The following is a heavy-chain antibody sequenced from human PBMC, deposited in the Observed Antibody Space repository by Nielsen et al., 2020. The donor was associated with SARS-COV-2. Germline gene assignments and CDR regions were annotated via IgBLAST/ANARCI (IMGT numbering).Heavy chain of an antibody. CDR3: TTGGITMVRGVMQY. V-gene: IGHV3-15*01. Sequence: GESLKISCAASGFTLSNPWMNWVRQAPGKGLEWVGRIKSKVDGGTTDYAGPVKGRFTISRDDSKNTLYLQMNSLKTEDTAVYYCTTGGITMVRGVMQYWGQGTLVTVSP. CDR1: GFTLSNPW. D-gene: IGHD3-10*01. CDR2: IKSKVDGGTT. J-gene: IGHJ1*01.